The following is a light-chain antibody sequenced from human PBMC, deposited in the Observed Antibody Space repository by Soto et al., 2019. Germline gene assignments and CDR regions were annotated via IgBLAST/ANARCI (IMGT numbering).Light chain of an antibody. J-gene: IGLJ2*01. CDR3: QTWGTAFRVV. Sequence: QPVLTQSPSASASLGDSVKLSCTLSSGHSSYAIACHKQQPEKGPRYLMKLNSDGSHSKGDGIPDRVSGSSSGAERDLTISSLQSEDEADYYCQTWGTAFRVVFGGGTKVSVL. CDR2: LNSDGSH. V-gene: IGLV4-69*01. CDR1: SGHSSYA.